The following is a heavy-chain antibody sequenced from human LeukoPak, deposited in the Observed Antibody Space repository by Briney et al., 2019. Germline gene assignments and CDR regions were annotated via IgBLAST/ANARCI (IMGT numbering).Heavy chain of an antibody. CDR2: IYYSGST. CDR1: GGSISSSSYY. Sequence: SETLSLTCTVSGGSISSSSYYWGWIRQPPGKGLEWIGSIYYSGSTYYNPSLKSRVTISVDTSKNQFSLKLSSVTAADTAVYYCARAIEVGAMAPFDYWGQGTLVTVSS. D-gene: IGHD1-26*01. V-gene: IGHV4-39*01. CDR3: ARAIEVGAMAPFDY. J-gene: IGHJ4*02.